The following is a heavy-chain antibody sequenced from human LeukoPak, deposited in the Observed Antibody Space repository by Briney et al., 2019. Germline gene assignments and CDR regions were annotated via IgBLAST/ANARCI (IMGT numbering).Heavy chain of an antibody. CDR3: ARHRYSYGYRTLDF. Sequence: KPSETLSLTCTVSGGSTSSTSYYWGWIRQPPGKGLEWIGSIYYSGSTYHNPSLKSRVTISVDTSKNQFSLKLRSVTDADTAVYYYARHRYSYGYRTLDFWGQGTLVTVSS. D-gene: IGHD5-18*01. CDR1: GGSTSSTSYY. V-gene: IGHV4-39*01. J-gene: IGHJ4*02. CDR2: IYYSGST.